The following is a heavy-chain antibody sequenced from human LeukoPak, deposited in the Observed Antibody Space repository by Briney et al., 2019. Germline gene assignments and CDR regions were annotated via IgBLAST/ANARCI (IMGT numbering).Heavy chain of an antibody. Sequence: GASVKVSCKASGYTFTGYYMHWVRQAPGQGLEWMGWINPNSGGTNYAQKFQGRVTMTRDTSISTAYMELSRLRSDDTAVYYCARGDTEEMYYDILTGYRGANDYWGQGTLVTVSS. CDR1: GYTFTGYY. V-gene: IGHV1-2*02. CDR2: INPNSGGT. D-gene: IGHD3-9*01. J-gene: IGHJ4*02. CDR3: ARGDTEEMYYDILTGYRGANDY.